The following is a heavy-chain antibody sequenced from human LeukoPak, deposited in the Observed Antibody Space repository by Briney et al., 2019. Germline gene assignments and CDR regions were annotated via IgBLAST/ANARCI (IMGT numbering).Heavy chain of an antibody. CDR3: ARAPIKGIAAAGCYDY. CDR2: IYYSGST. J-gene: IGHJ4*02. Sequence: SETLSLTCTVSGGSISSDGYYWDWIRQHPEKGLEWIGYIYYSGSTYYNPSLKSRVTISVDTSKNQFSLKLSSVTAADTAVYYCARAPIKGIAAAGCYDYWGQGTLVTVSS. V-gene: IGHV4-30-4*08. CDR1: GGSISSDGYY. D-gene: IGHD6-13*01.